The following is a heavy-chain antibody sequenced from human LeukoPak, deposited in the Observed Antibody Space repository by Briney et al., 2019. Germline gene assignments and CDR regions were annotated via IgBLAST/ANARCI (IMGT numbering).Heavy chain of an antibody. CDR2: IYSGGST. Sequence: EPGGSLRLSCAASGFTVSSNYMSWVRQAPGKGLEWVSVIYSGGSTYYADSVKGRFTISRDNSKNTLYLQMNSLRAEDTAVYYCARGIEMATIPFDYWGQGTLVTVSS. CDR3: ARGIEMATIPFDY. J-gene: IGHJ4*02. D-gene: IGHD5-24*01. CDR1: GFTVSSNY. V-gene: IGHV3-53*01.